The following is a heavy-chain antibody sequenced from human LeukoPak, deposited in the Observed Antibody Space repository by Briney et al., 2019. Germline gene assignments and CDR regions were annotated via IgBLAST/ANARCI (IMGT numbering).Heavy chain of an antibody. Sequence: SETLSLTCTVSGVSISSYYWSWIRQPPGKGLEWIGYIFYSGDTKYNPSLRSRVTISVDTSKNQFSLKLSSVTAADTAVYYCARGKYFYGSGNYYPFDYWGQGTLVTVSP. CDR3: ARGKYFYGSGNYYPFDY. CDR2: IFYSGDT. J-gene: IGHJ4*02. CDR1: GVSISSYY. V-gene: IGHV4-59*01. D-gene: IGHD3-10*01.